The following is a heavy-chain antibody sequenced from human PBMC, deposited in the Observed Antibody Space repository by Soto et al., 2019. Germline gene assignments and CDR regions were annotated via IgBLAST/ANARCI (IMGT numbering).Heavy chain of an antibody. CDR3: ATAYVYDFENSNYYRDAFDI. CDR1: GYSFSFYR. CDR2: MYPDDSDI. Sequence: LGESLKISCKASGYSFSFYRIGWVRQMPGKGLEWMAIMYPDDSDIRYSPSFEAHVTISADKSTSTAFLQWSSLKASDTAMYYCATAYVYDFENSNYYRDAFDIWGQGTLVTVSS. V-gene: IGHV5-51*01. J-gene: IGHJ3*02. D-gene: IGHD3-22*01.